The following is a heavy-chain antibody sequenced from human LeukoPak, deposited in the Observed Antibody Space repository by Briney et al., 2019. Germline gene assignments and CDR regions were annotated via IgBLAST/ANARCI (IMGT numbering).Heavy chain of an antibody. CDR1: GYTFTGYY. J-gene: IGHJ4*02. CDR3: AREDIAAPPNPDY. D-gene: IGHD6-6*01. Sequence: AASVKVSCKASGYTFTGYYMHWVRQAPGQGLEWMGWINPNSGGTNYAQKFQGRVTMTRDASISTAYMELSRLRSDDTAVYYCAREDIAAPPNPDYWGQGTLVTVSS. V-gene: IGHV1-2*02. CDR2: INPNSGGT.